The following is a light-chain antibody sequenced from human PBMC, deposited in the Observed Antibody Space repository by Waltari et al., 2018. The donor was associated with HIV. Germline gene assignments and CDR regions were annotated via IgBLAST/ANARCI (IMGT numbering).Light chain of an antibody. V-gene: IGLV2-23*02. Sequence: QSALTQPASVSGSPGQSITISCTGTSSNVGSDDLVSWYQQHPGDAPKLIIYEVTKRPSGVSNRFSGSKSGNTASLTIAGIQAEDEADYYCCSCPRSGIRYVFGTGTKVTVL. J-gene: IGLJ1*01. CDR3: CSCPRSGIRYV. CDR2: EVT. CDR1: SSNVGSDDL.